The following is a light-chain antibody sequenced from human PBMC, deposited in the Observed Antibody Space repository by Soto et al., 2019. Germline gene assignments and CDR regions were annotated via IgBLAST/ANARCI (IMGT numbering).Light chain of an antibody. Sequence: EIVMTQSPATLSVSPGERATLSCRASQSVSSNLGWYQQKPGQAPRLLIYGASTRATGIPARFSGSGSGTEFTLTISSLQSEDFAVYYCQQYNNWPPWPFGQGTQVEIK. J-gene: IGKJ1*01. CDR3: QQYNNWPPWP. V-gene: IGKV3-15*01. CDR1: QSVSSN. CDR2: GAS.